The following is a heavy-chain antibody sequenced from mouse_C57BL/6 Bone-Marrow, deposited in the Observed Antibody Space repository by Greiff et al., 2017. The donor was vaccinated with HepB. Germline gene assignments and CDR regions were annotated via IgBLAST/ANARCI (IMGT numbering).Heavy chain of an antibody. CDR2: IYPGDGDT. D-gene: IGHD2-3*01. V-gene: IGHV1-82*01. Sequence: QVQLKQSGPELVKPGASVKISCKASGYAFSSSWMNWVKQRPGKGLEWIGRIYPGDGDTNYNGKFKGKATLTADKSSSTAYMQLSSLTSEDSAVYFCALIYDGYSWFAYWGQGTLVTVSA. J-gene: IGHJ3*01. CDR3: ALIYDGYSWFAY. CDR1: GYAFSSSW.